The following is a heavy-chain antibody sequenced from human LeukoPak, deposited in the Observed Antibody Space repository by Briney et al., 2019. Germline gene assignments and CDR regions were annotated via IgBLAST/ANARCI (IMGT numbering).Heavy chain of an antibody. CDR1: GFTFSSYW. D-gene: IGHD3-22*01. J-gene: IGHJ4*02. V-gene: IGHV3-23*01. Sequence: PGGSLRLSCAASGFTFSSYWMSWVRQAPGKGLGWVSAISGSGGSTYYADSVKGRFTISRDNSKNTLYLQMNSLRAEDTAVYYCAKLSVYYDSSGYYYFDYWGQGTLVTVSS. CDR3: AKLSVYYDSSGYYYFDY. CDR2: ISGSGGST.